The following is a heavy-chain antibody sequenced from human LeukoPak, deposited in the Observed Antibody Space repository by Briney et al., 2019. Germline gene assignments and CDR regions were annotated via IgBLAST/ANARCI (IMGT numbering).Heavy chain of an antibody. D-gene: IGHD5-24*01. CDR1: GGFISSYY. J-gene: IGHJ3*02. Sequence: SETLSLTCTVSGGFISSYYWSWIRQPPGKGLEWIGYIYYKGSTYSNPSLKSRVTISVDTSKNQFSLKLTSVTAADTAVYYCARARGTTIDERGAFGIWGQGRMVTISS. CDR3: ARARGTTIDERGAFGI. V-gene: IGHV4-59*01. CDR2: IYYKGST.